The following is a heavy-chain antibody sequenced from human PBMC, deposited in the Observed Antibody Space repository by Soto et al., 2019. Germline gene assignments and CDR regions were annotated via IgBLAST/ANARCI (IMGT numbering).Heavy chain of an antibody. D-gene: IGHD2-2*01. CDR3: ARDCSSTSCYENGRDY. V-gene: IGHV1-46*01. J-gene: IGHJ4*02. CDR1: GYTFTSYY. CDR2: INPSGGST. Sequence: GASVKVSCKASGYTFTSYYMHWVRQAPGQGLEWMGIINPSGGSTSYAQKFQGRVIMTRDTSTSTVYMELSSLRSEDTAVYYCARDCSSTSCYENGRDYWGQGTLVTVSS.